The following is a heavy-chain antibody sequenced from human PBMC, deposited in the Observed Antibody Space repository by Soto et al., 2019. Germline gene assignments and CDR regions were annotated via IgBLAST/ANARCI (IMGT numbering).Heavy chain of an antibody. CDR1: GRSFSGYY. Sequence: QVKLQQWGAGLLRPSEALSLTCAVYGRSFSGYYWSWIRQPPGKWLEWIGEINHSGRTTYNPSLKSRVNISVETSNNHFYLKPSSVTAADTDVYYCARSYGGNSGTFDFWGQGTMVTVS. CDR2: INHSGRT. CDR3: ARSYGGNSGTFDF. V-gene: IGHV4-34*01. D-gene: IGHD4-17*01. J-gene: IGHJ4*02.